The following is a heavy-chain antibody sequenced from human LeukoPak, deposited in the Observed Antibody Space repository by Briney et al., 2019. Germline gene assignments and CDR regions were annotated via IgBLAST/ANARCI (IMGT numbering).Heavy chain of an antibody. D-gene: IGHD3-22*01. J-gene: IGHJ4*02. Sequence: SETLSLTCTVSGGSISSGSYYWSWIRQPAGKGLEWIGRIYTSGSTYYNPSLKSRVTISVDTSKNQFSLKLSSVTAADTAVYYCARDYYDSSGYYFPFDYWGQGTLVTVSS. CDR3: ARDYYDSSGYYFPFDY. CDR1: GGSISSGSYY. CDR2: IYTSGST. V-gene: IGHV4-61*02.